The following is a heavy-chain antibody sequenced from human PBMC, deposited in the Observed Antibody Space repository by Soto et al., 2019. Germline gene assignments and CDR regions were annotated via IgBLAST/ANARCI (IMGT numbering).Heavy chain of an antibody. D-gene: IGHD3-16*01. Sequence: QVQLVESGGGLVQPGTSLRLSCVGPGFTFGGKFLHWFRQAPGKGLEWVALTSYDGSNNFYGDSVKGRFTISRDNSRNTVELQMDSLRLEDTALYYCARWGTTGGLDVWGQGTLVSVSS. V-gene: IGHV3-33*05. CDR3: ARWGTTGGLDV. CDR1: GFTFGGKF. CDR2: TSYDGSNN. J-gene: IGHJ4*02.